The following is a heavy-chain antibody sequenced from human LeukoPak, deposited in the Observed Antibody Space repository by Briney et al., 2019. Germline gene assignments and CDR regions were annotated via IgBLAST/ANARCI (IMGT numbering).Heavy chain of an antibody. CDR2: INPNSGGT. Sequence: ASVKVSCKASGYTFTDYYIDWVRQAPGQGLEWMGWINPNSGGTYYAQKFQDRVTMTRDTSIRTAYMEVSSLRSDDTAVYYCAIRFWSGYYYFDYWGQGTLVTVSS. J-gene: IGHJ4*02. CDR3: AIRFWSGYYYFDY. CDR1: GYTFTDYY. D-gene: IGHD3-3*01. V-gene: IGHV1-2*02.